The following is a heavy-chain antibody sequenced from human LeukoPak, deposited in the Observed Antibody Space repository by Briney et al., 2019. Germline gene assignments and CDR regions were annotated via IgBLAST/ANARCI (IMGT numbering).Heavy chain of an antibody. CDR2: ISWDGNIQ. CDR1: GFTFSNAW. V-gene: IGHV3-30-3*01. J-gene: IGHJ4*02. Sequence: GGSLRLSCAASGFTFSNAWMNWARQAPGKGLEWVAFISWDGNIQYYAESVKGRFTLSRDNSKNTVYLQMNSLRFEDTAVYHCARDYSGWYVFDYWGQGTLVAVSP. CDR3: ARDYSGWYVFDY. D-gene: IGHD6-19*01.